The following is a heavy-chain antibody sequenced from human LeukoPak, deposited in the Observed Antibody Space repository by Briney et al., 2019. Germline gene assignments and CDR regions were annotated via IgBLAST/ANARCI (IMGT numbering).Heavy chain of an antibody. CDR2: INPNSGGT. V-gene: IGHV1-2*04. CDR3: ARGGAAAGTVDY. CDR1: GYTFTSYA. J-gene: IGHJ4*02. D-gene: IGHD6-13*01. Sequence: ASVKVSCKASGYTFTSYAMNWVRQAPGQGLEWMGWINPNSGGTNYAQKFQGWVTMTRDTSISTAYMELSRLRSDDTAVYYCARGGAAAGTVDYWGQGTLVTVSS.